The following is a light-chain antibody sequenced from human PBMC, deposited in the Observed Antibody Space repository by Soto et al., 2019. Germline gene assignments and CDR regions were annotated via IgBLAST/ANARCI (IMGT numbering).Light chain of an antibody. CDR3: SSYAGSNTDYV. V-gene: IGLV2-8*01. CDR1: SSDVGGYKY. J-gene: IGLJ1*01. Sequence: QSVLTRPPSASVSPGQSVTISCTGTSSDVGGYKYVSWYQQHPGKAPKLMIYEVSKRPSGVPDRFSGSKSGNTASLTVSGLQAEDEADYYCSSYAGSNTDYVFGTGTKVTVL. CDR2: EVS.